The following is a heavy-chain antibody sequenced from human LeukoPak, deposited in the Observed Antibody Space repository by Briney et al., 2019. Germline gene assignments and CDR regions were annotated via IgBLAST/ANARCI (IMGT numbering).Heavy chain of an antibody. V-gene: IGHV3-30*01. CDR2: ISYDGSNK. CDR3: ARGGGTGSSWNTFDY. D-gene: IGHD6-13*01. J-gene: IGHJ4*02. Sequence: PGRSLRLSCAASGFTFSSYAMHWVRQAPGKGLEWVAVISYDGSNKYYADSVKGRFTISRDHSKNTLYLQMNSLRAEDTAVYYCARGGGTGSSWNTFDYWGQGTLVTVSS. CDR1: GFTFSSYA.